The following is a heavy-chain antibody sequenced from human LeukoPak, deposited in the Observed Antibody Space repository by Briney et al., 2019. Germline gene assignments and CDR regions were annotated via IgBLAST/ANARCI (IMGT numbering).Heavy chain of an antibody. V-gene: IGHV3-23*01. CDR2: ISGSGGST. D-gene: IGHD6-19*01. Sequence: GGSLRLSCAASGFTFSSYAMSWVRQAPGKGLEWVSSISGSGGSTYYADSVKGRFTISRDNSKNTLYLQMNSLRAEDTAVYYCAKGIIGSYSSGSLVFDYWGQGTLVTVSS. CDR1: GFTFSSYA. CDR3: AKGIIGSYSSGSLVFDY. J-gene: IGHJ4*02.